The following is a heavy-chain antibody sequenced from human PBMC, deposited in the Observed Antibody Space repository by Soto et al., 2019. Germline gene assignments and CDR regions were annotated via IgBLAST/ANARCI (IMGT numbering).Heavy chain of an antibody. V-gene: IGHV3-30*18. CDR3: GKEASGSSRFFYYYGMDV. J-gene: IGHJ6*02. Sequence: GGSLRLSCAASGFSFSTYGMHWVRQAPGRGPEWMAVISHDGGNNYYADSVKGRFTISRDNSKNTLYLQLNSLRAEDTAVYYCGKEASGSSRFFYYYGMDVWGQGTTVTVSS. CDR2: ISHDGGNN. CDR1: GFSFSTYG. D-gene: IGHD3-3*01.